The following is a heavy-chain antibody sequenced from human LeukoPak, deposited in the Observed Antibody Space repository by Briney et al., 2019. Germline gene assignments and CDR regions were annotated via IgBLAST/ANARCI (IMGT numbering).Heavy chain of an antibody. CDR1: GFIFSNYG. Sequence: GGSLRLSCVVSGFIFSNYGMHWVRQAPGKGLEWVAFIRYDGKTEHYADSVKGRPTVSRDTSKNTLYLQVNSLRVEDTAVYYCVRDGMVTEPINYWGQGTLVTVSS. V-gene: IGHV3-30*02. J-gene: IGHJ4*02. D-gene: IGHD2-21*02. CDR2: IRYDGKTE. CDR3: VRDGMVTEPINY.